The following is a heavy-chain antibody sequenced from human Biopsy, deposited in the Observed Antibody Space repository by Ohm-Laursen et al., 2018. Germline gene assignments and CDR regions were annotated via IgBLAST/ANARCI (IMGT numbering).Heavy chain of an antibody. CDR3: ARDYDTSGYYYVS. CDR2: IFYRGST. V-gene: IGHV4-39*01. D-gene: IGHD3-22*01. J-gene: IGHJ5*02. CDR1: GGSISNNNYY. Sequence: TLSLTCTVSGGSISNNNYYWGWIRQPPGKGLEWIGSIFYRGSTHYKPSLKSRVNMSVDTSKNQFSLKLNSVTAADTAAYYCARDYDTSGYYYVSWGQGTLVTVSS.